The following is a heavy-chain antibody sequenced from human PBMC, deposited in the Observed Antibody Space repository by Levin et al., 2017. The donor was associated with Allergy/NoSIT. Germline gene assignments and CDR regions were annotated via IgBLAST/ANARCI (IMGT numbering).Heavy chain of an antibody. CDR1: GYTFTSYG. Sequence: ASVKVSCKASGYTFTSYGISWVRQAPGQGLEWMGWISAYNGNTNYAQKLQGRVTMTTDTSTSTAYMELRSLRSDDTAVYYCARSDPAANLVSNYYYYYGMDVWGQGTTVTVSS. J-gene: IGHJ6*02. V-gene: IGHV1-18*01. CDR2: ISAYNGNT. CDR3: ARSDPAANLVSNYYYYYGMDV. D-gene: IGHD2-2*01.